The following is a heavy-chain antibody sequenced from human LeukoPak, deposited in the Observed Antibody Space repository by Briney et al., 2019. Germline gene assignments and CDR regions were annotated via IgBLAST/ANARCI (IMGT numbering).Heavy chain of an antibody. J-gene: IGHJ4*02. D-gene: IGHD3-9*01. CDR3: ARRELRYFDWFSRTIEAFDY. Sequence: SETLSLTCAVYGGSFSGYYWSWIRQPPGKGLEWIGEINHSGSTNYNPSLKSRVTISVDTSKNQFSLKLSSVTAADTAVYYCARRELRYFDWFSRTIEAFDYWGQGTLVTVSS. CDR2: INHSGST. V-gene: IGHV4-34*01. CDR1: GGSFSGYY.